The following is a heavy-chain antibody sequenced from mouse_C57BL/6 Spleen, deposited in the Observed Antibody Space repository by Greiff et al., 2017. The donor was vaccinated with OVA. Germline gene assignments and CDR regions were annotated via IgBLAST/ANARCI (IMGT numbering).Heavy chain of an antibody. Sequence: VQLQQSGPELVKPGASVKISCKASGYTFTDYYMNWVKQRPGKSLEWIGDINPNNGGTSYNQKFKGKAPLTEDKYSSTAYIELRSLTSEDSAVYYCARTLPYYDGGSYWYFDVWGTGTTVTVSS. CDR3: ARTLPYYDGGSYWYFDV. CDR2: INPNNGGT. CDR1: GYTFTDYY. D-gene: IGHD1-1*01. J-gene: IGHJ1*03. V-gene: IGHV1-26*01.